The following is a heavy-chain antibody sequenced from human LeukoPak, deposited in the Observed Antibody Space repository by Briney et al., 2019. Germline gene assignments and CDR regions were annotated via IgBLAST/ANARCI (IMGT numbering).Heavy chain of an antibody. CDR3: AREDVIGLEGMDV. CDR1: GYTFTSFG. Sequence: ASVKVSCKASGYTFTSFGISWVRQAPGQGLEWMGWISAYNGNTNYAQKLQGRVTMTTGTSTSTAYMELSRLRSDDTAVYYCAREDVIGLEGMDVWGQGTTVTVSS. J-gene: IGHJ6*02. V-gene: IGHV1-18*01. D-gene: IGHD3-16*02. CDR2: ISAYNGNT.